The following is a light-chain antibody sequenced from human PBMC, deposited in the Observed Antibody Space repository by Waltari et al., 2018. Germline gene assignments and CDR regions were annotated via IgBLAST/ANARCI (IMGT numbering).Light chain of an antibody. CDR1: INAGGGYNL. J-gene: IGLJ2*01. V-gene: IGLV2-14*01. CDR2: DVS. CDR3: SSQSSNNVVL. Sequence: QSALTQPASVSGSPGQSVTIFCTGTINAGGGYNLVSWYQEHPGQAPRVIIYDVSDRPSGVSDRFSGSKSGNTASLTISGLQAEDEADYYCSSQSSNNVVLFGGGTKLTVL.